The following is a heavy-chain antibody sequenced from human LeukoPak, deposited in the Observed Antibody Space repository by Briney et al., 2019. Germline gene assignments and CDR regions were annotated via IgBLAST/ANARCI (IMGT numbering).Heavy chain of an antibody. V-gene: IGHV3-23*01. CDR2: ISGSGGST. D-gene: IGHD5-18*01. J-gene: IGHJ4*02. CDR3: AKLHWIQLWTSYFDY. Sequence: LAGGSLRLSCAASGFTFSSYAMSWVRQAPGKGLEWVSAISGSGGSTYYADSVKGRFTISRDNSKNTLYLQMNSLRAEDTAVYYCAKLHWIQLWTSYFDYWGQGTLVTVSS. CDR1: GFTFSSYA.